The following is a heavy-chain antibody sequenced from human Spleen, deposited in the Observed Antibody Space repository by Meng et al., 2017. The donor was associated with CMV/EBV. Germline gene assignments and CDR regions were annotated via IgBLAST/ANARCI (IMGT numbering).Heavy chain of an antibody. D-gene: IGHD2-2*02. Sequence: SGYTFGDSYMHWVQQAPGKGLDWMGLVDPEDGETIYVEKFQGRVTIAADRSTDTAYMELSSLRFEDTAVYYCAIGGYCGSTSCYSWDYWGQGTLVTVSS. CDR1: GYTFGDSY. J-gene: IGHJ4*02. CDR3: AIGGYCGSTSCYSWDY. CDR2: VDPEDGET. V-gene: IGHV1-69-2*01.